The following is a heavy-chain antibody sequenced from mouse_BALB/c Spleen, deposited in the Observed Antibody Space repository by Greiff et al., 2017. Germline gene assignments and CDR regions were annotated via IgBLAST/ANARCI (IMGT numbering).Heavy chain of an antibody. CDR2: IWSGGST. Sequence: QVQLKESGPGLVQPSQSLSITCTVSGFSLTSYGVHWVRQSPGKGLEWLGVIWSGGSTDYNAAFISRLSISKDNSKSQVFFKMNSLQANDTAIYYCARIYYDYDVGAMDYWGQGTSVTVSS. CDR3: ARIYYDYDVGAMDY. V-gene: IGHV2-2*02. J-gene: IGHJ4*01. CDR1: GFSLTSYG. D-gene: IGHD2-4*01.